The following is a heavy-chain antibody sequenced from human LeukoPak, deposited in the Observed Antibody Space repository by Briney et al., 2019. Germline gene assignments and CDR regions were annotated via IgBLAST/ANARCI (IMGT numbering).Heavy chain of an antibody. Sequence: SETLSLTCTVSGDSISSSSYYWGWIRQPPGKGPEWIGNIYYSGNTYYNPSLKSRVTVSVDTSKNQFSLNLSSVTAADTAVYYCAREDIVLMVYATHYFDYWGRGTLVTVSS. CDR1: GDSISSSSYY. D-gene: IGHD2-8*01. J-gene: IGHJ4*02. CDR3: AREDIVLMVYATHYFDY. CDR2: IYYSGNT. V-gene: IGHV4-39*02.